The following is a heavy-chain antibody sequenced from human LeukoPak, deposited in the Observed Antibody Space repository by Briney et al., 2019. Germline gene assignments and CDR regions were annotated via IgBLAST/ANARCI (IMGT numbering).Heavy chain of an antibody. J-gene: IGHJ4*02. CDR2: IYYSGST. Sequence: SETLSLTCTVSGGSISSGSYYWGWIRQPPGKGLEWIGSIYYSGSTYYNPSLKSRVTISADTSKNQFSLKLSSVTAADTAVYYCARIGIAAAGTVYWGQGTLVTVSS. D-gene: IGHD6-13*01. CDR3: ARIGIAAAGTVY. V-gene: IGHV4-39*01. CDR1: GGSISSGSYY.